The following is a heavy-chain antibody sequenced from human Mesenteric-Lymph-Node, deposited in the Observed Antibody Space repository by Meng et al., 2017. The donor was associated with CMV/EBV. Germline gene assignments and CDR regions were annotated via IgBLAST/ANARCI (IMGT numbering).Heavy chain of an antibody. CDR2: IHYGGST. J-gene: IGHJ4*02. CDR1: GGSISGHY. Sequence: GSLRLSCTVSGGSISGHYWSWIRQPPGKGLEWIGYIHYGGSTSYNPSLKSRLTISVDTSKNQFSLKLSSVTAADTAVYYCARYAKSANFDYWGQGTLVTVSS. CDR3: ARYAKSANFDY. V-gene: IGHV4-59*11.